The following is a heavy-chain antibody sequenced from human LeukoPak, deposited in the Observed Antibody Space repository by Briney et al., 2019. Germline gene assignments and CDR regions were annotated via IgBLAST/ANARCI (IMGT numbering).Heavy chain of an antibody. V-gene: IGHV1-18*01. CDR1: GYTFTSYG. CDR3: ARDGTSTDDY. CDR2: ISGNNDNP. D-gene: IGHD2-2*01. Sequence: ASVKVSCKASGYTFTSYGISWVRPAPGQGLEWMGWISGNNDNPNYGQKFQGRFTVTTDSSTSTAYMELRNLRFDDTAVYYCARDGTSTDDYWGQGTLVTVSS. J-gene: IGHJ4*02.